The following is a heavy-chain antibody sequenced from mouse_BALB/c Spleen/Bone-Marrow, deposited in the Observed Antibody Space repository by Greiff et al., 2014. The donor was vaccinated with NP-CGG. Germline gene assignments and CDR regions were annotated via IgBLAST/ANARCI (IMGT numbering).Heavy chain of an antibody. V-gene: IGHV1-26*01. D-gene: IGHD3-3*01. CDR3: TGSRDRVY. CDR1: GYTFTDYY. J-gene: IGHJ2*01. CDR2: INPNSGDF. Sequence: DVKLQQSGPELVKPGASVKMSCKASGYTFTDYYMKWVKQNHGKSLEWIGDINPNSGDFFYNQKFKGKATLTVDKSSSTAYMQLNSQTSEDSSVYYCTGSRDRVYWGQGTTLTVSS.